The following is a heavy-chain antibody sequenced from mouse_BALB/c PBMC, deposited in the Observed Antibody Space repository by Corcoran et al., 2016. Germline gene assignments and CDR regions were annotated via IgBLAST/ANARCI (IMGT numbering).Heavy chain of an antibody. V-gene: IGHV1-9*01. CDR3: ARLLRLQARDY. Sequence: QVQLQQSGAELMKPGASVKISCKATGYTFSSYWIEWVKQRPGHGLEWIGEILPGSGSTNYNEKFKGKATFTADTSSNTAYMQLSSLTSEDSAVYYCARLLRLQARDYWGQGTSVTVSS. CDR2: ILPGSGST. CDR1: GYTFSSYW. D-gene: IGHD1-2*01. J-gene: IGHJ4*01.